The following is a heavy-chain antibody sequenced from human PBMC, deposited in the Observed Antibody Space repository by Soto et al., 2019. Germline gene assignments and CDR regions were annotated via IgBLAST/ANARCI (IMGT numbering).Heavy chain of an antibody. D-gene: IGHD2-8*01. CDR3: AREVIGDVLMVYALDY. J-gene: IGHJ4*02. CDR2: IYYSGST. Sequence: SETLSLTCTVSGGSVSSGSYYWSWIRQPPGKGLEWIGYIYYSGSTNYNPSLKSRVTISVDTSKNQFSLKLSSVTAADTAVYYCAREVIGDVLMVYALDYWGQRTLVTVSS. CDR1: GGSVSSGSYY. V-gene: IGHV4-61*01.